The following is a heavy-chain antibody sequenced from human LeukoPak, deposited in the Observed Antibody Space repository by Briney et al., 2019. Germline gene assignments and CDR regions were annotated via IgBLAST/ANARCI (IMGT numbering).Heavy chain of an antibody. CDR3: AKEPNAYSSGWYFQD. CDR2: ISHDGTTT. Sequence: PGGSLRLSCAAPGFTFSNYGMQWVRQAPGKGLEWVAVISHDGTTTFYADSVKGRITISRDNSKNTLDLQMDSLRVEDTAVYFCAKEPNAYSSGWYFQDWGQGTLVTVSS. J-gene: IGHJ1*01. D-gene: IGHD6-25*01. CDR1: GFTFSNYG. V-gene: IGHV3-30*18.